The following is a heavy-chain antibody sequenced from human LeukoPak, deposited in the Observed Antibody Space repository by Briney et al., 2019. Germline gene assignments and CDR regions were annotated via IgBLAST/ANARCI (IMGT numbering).Heavy chain of an antibody. J-gene: IGHJ4*02. CDR3: ARGRPRITIFGVVPYYFDY. CDR2: MNPNSGNT. Sequence: ASVNVSCKASGYTFTSYDINWVRQATGQGLEWMGWMNPNSGNTGYAQKFQGRVTITRNTSISTAYMELSSLRSEDTAVYYCARGRPRITIFGVVPYYFDYWGQGTLVTVSS. CDR1: GYTFTSYD. D-gene: IGHD3-3*01. V-gene: IGHV1-8*03.